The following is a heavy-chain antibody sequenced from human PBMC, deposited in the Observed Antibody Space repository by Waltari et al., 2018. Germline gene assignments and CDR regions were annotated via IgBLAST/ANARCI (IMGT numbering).Heavy chain of an antibody. CDR2: IMVSGSI. CDR1: GFTSLTHA. Sequence: EVQVLESGGGLVQPGGSLRLSCQASGFTSLTHAINWVRQAPGKGLGWVSSIMVSGSIYYADSERGRFTVSRGYSDNTICRQRHSLRADDTAVYFCAKPFYNWDDPLHSWGQGTPVTFSS. J-gene: IGHJ1*01. V-gene: IGHV3-23*01. CDR3: AKPFYNWDDPLHS. D-gene: IGHD1-20*01.